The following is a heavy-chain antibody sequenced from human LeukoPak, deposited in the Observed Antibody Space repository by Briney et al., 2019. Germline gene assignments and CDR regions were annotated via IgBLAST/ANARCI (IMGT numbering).Heavy chain of an antibody. CDR1: GFTFSDYY. V-gene: IGHV3-11*01. Sequence: GGSLRLSCAASGFTFSDYYMSWIRQAPGKGLEWVSYISSSGSTIYYADSVKGRFTISRDNAKNSLYLQMNSLRAEDTALYYCAKDAGTYILYYFDYWGQGTLVTVSS. J-gene: IGHJ4*02. CDR3: AKDAGTYILYYFDY. D-gene: IGHD3-10*01. CDR2: ISSSGSTI.